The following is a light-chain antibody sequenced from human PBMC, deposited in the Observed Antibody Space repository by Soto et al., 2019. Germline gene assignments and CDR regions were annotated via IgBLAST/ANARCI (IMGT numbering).Light chain of an antibody. V-gene: IGLV2-23*01. J-gene: IGLJ1*01. Sequence: QSVLTQPASVSGSPGQSITISCTGSSRDVGSYNLVSWYQQHPGKAPKFMIYEGTKRPSGVSDRFSGSKSGNTASLTISGLQAEDEADYYCCSYASTSIYVFGTGTKLTVL. CDR3: CSYASTSIYV. CDR2: EGT. CDR1: SRDVGSYNL.